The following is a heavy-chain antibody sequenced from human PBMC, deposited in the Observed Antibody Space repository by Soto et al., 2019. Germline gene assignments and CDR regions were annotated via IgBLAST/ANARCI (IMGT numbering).Heavy chain of an antibody. Sequence: QVQLQESGPGLVKPSQTLSLTCTVSGGSISSGGYYWSWIRQPPGKGLEWLGYIYYSGSTYYNPSLKSRVTISVDTSKNQFSLKLSSVTAADTAVYCCARYVLWVDGSGSYDYWGQGTLVTVSS. D-gene: IGHD3-10*01. J-gene: IGHJ4*02. CDR2: IYYSGST. CDR3: ARYVLWVDGSGSYDY. CDR1: GGSISSGGYY. V-gene: IGHV4-31*03.